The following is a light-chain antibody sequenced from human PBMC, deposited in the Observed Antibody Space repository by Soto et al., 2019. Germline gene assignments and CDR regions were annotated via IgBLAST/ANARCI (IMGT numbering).Light chain of an antibody. J-gene: IGKJ3*01. Sequence: ENVLTQSPVTLSLSPGERATLSCRASQSVTINYLAWYQQKPGQAPRLLIYGVSTRATGIPNRFSGSGSGTDFTLTISRLEPEDFAVYYCQQYGSSPFTFGPGTKVDIK. CDR1: QSVTINY. V-gene: IGKV3-20*01. CDR2: GVS. CDR3: QQYGSSPFT.